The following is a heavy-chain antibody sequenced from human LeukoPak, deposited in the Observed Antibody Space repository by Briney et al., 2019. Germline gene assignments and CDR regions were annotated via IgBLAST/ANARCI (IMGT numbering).Heavy chain of an antibody. J-gene: IGHJ6*02. CDR3: ARVRSSGVYYNYALDV. CDR1: GVTFSSYA. CDR2: ISNDGSNK. D-gene: IGHD6-19*01. V-gene: IGHV3-30-3*01. Sequence: PGGSLRLSCAASGVTFSSYAMYWVRQAPGKGLEWVATISNDGSNKFSADSVKGRFTISRDNSKNKMYVQMNSLRADDTAVYYCARVRSSGVYYNYALDVWGRGTTVTVSS.